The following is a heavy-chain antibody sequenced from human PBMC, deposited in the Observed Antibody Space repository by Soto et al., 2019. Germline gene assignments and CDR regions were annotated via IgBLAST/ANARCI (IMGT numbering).Heavy chain of an antibody. CDR1: GYIFTDYY. D-gene: IGHD2-15*01. V-gene: IGHV1-2*06. CDR2: INPNSGGT. CDR3: AVVGVGYSNGGTCYFHY. Sequence: ASVKVCCKASGYIFTDYYMHWVRQAPGRELGWMGRINPNSGGTNYAQKFQGRVTMTRDTSTSTVYMELSSLRSEDTAIYYCAVVGVGYSNGGTCYFHYWGQGTLVTVSS. J-gene: IGHJ4*02.